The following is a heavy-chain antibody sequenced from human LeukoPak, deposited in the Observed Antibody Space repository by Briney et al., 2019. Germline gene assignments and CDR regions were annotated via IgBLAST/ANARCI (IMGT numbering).Heavy chain of an antibody. J-gene: IGHJ4*02. D-gene: IGHD6-19*01. Sequence: GGSLRLSCAASGFAFSSYWMHWVRQVPGKGLVWVSRINSDGSSTSYADSVKGRFTISRDNAKNTLYLQMNSLRVEDTALYYCAKAPNSSGWYPSDYWGQGTLVTVSS. CDR3: AKAPNSSGWYPSDY. CDR2: INSDGSST. CDR1: GFAFSSYW. V-gene: IGHV3-74*01.